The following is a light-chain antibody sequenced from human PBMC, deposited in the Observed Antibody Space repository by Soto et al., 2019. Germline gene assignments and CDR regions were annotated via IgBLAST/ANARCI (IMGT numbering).Light chain of an antibody. CDR2: GAS. V-gene: IGKV3-20*01. Sequence: EFVLTQSPGTLSLSPGERATLSCRASQTVRNNYLAWYQQKPGQAPRLLIYGASTRATGIPARFSGSGSGTEFTLTISRLEPEDFAVYYCQQYHDSATFGQGTRLEIK. CDR1: QTVRNNY. CDR3: QQYHDSAT. J-gene: IGKJ5*01.